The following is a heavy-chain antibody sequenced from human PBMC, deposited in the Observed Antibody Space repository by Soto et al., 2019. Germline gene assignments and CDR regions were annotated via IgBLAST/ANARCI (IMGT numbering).Heavy chain of an antibody. J-gene: IGHJ4*02. D-gene: IGHD4-4*01. CDR1: GGSMTNYY. Sequence: SETLSLTCTVSGGSMTNYYWSWIRQPPGKGLEWIGYVYFTGTTHYNPSLRSRVTLSLDTPKNQFSLKLSSVTAADAAVYYGARESTVTTWGFDDWGQGTPVTVAA. CDR3: ARESTVTTWGFDD. V-gene: IGHV4-59*01. CDR2: VYFTGTT.